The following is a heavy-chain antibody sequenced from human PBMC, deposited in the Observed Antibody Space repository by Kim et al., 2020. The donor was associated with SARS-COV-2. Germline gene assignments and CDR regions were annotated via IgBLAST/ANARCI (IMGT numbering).Heavy chain of an antibody. D-gene: IGHD6-6*01. CDR2: ISSSSSYI. CDR1: GFTFSSYS. CDR3: ARDRSSSSYYYMDV. J-gene: IGHJ6*03. V-gene: IGHV3-21*01. Sequence: GGSLRLSCAASGFTFSSYSMNWVRQAPGKGLEWVSSISSSSSYIYYADSVKGRFTISRDNAKNSLYLQMNSLRAEDTAVYYCARDRSSSSYYYMDVWGKGTTVTVSS.